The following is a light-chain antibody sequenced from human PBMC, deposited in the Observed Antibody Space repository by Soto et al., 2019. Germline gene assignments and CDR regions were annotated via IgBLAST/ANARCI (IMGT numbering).Light chain of an antibody. Sequence: QSALTQPASVSGSPGQSITISCTGTSSDVGAYNHVSWYQQHPGKAPKLMSYEVSDRPSGVSNRFSGSKSGNTASLTISGLQADDEADYYGYSYTRSSTPYVVGTGTKLTAL. V-gene: IGLV2-14*01. CDR2: EVS. CDR3: YSYTRSSTPYV. J-gene: IGLJ1*01. CDR1: SSDVGAYNH.